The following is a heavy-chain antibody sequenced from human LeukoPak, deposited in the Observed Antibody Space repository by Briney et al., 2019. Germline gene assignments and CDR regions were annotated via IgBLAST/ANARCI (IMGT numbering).Heavy chain of an antibody. V-gene: IGHV3-30*03. CDR2: ISYDGSNK. Sequence: GGSLRLSCAASGFTFSSYGMHWVRQAPGKGLEWVAVISYDGSNKYYADSVKGRFTISRDDSKNTLYLQMNNLRPEDTAMYYCATDGIGNKLEYWGQGSLVTVSS. D-gene: IGHD4-23*01. CDR1: GFTFSSYG. J-gene: IGHJ4*02. CDR3: ATDGIGNKLEY.